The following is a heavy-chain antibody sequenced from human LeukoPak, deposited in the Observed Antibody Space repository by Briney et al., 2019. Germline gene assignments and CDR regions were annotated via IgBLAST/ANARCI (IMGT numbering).Heavy chain of an antibody. CDR2: IYYSGST. CDR1: GGSISSGDYY. J-gene: IGHJ6*02. V-gene: IGHV4-30-4*01. Sequence: TPSQTLSLTCTVSGGSISSGDYYWSWIRQPPGKGLEWIGYIYYSGSTYYNPSLKSRVTISVDTSKNQFSLKLSSVTAADTAVYYCARDRHPLGYYGMDVWDQGTTVTVSS. CDR3: ARDRHPLGYYGMDV. D-gene: IGHD7-27*01.